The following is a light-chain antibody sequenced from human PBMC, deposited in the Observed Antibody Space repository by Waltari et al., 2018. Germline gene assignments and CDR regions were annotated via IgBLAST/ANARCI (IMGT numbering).Light chain of an antibody. CDR3: STWDYSLSAQV. CDR2: GK. CDR1: TNSVGTSA. V-gene: IGLV1-36*01. J-gene: IGLJ3*02. Sequence: QSALTQEASVSGTVGQKVTLSCTGNTNSVGTSAVGWYQQISHGAPKSVMFGKSLPSGITDRFSRSKSGTTASLTISGLQPEDEADYYCSTWDYSLSAQVFGGGTKLTVL.